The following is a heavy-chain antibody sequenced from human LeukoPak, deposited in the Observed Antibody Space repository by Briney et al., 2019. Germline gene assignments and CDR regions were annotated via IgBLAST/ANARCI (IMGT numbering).Heavy chain of an antibody. CDR2: IDASDSYT. J-gene: IGHJ5*02. CDR1: GYSFTNYR. CDR3: ARHVLYSYGPQWWFDP. Sequence: GASLLISCKGSGYSFTNYRISWVRRMPGRGREWMGGIDASDSYTNYSPSFQGHVTISADKSSSTAYLQWSSLKASDTAIYYCARHVLYSYGPQWWFDPWGQGTLVTVSS. D-gene: IGHD5-18*01. V-gene: IGHV5-10-1*01.